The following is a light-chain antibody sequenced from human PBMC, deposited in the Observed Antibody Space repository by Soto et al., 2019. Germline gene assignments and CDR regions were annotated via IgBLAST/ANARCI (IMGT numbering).Light chain of an antibody. J-gene: IGLJ2*01. CDR1: GSDDGGYNY. V-gene: IGLV2-14*01. CDR3: SSYTIARTPLL. CDR2: DVS. Sequence: HSALTQPASVSGSPGPSITISCTGTGSDDGGYNYVAWYQQHPGKAPKIMIYDVSNRPSGVSNRFSGSKSGNTASLTISGLQDEDEDDYYCSSYTIARTPLLFVGGTKLTVL.